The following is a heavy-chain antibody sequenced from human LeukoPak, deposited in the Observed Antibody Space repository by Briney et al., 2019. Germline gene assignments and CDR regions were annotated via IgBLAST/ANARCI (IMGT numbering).Heavy chain of an antibody. CDR3: ARAVISFGGGVAKGFDS. CDR1: GGSFSTYY. D-gene: IGHD3-16*01. J-gene: IGHJ4*01. CDR2: IYYSGST. V-gene: IGHV4-59*01. Sequence: PSETRSLTCTVSGGSFSTYYWSWIRQPPGKGLEWIGYIYYSGSTDYNPSLKSRVTMSLDTSKNQFSLNLRSVTAADTAVYYCARAVISFGGGVAKGFDSWDHATLVTVSS.